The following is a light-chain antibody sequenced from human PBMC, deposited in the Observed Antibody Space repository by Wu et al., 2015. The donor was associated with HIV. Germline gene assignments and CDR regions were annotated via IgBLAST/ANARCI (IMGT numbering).Light chain of an antibody. V-gene: IGKV3-20*01. CDR1: ESVSSSF. Sequence: EIVLTQSPGTQSLSPGERATLSCRANESVSSSFLAWYQQKPGQAPRLLIFGASSRATGIPDRFSGSGAGTEFTLTISRLEPEDFAVYYCQQYGSSSLTFGGGTKVEMK. CDR2: GAS. CDR3: QQYGSSSLT. J-gene: IGKJ4*01.